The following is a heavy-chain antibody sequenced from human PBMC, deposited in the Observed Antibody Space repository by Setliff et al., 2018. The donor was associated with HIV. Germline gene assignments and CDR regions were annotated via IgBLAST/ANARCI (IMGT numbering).Heavy chain of an antibody. J-gene: IGHJ4*02. CDR1: GGSISSYY. D-gene: IGHD3-10*01. CDR2: IYYSGST. Sequence: SETLSLTCTVSGGSISSYYWGWIRQPPGKGLEWIGSIYYSGSTYYKSSLKSRLTISVDTSKNQFSLKMSSVTAADTAVYYCARARGPEGYFDSWGQGTLVTVSS. V-gene: IGHV4-39*07. CDR3: ARARGPEGYFDS.